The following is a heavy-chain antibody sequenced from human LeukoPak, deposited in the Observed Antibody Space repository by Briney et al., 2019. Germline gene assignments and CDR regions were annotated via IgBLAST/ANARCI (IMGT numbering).Heavy chain of an antibody. V-gene: IGHV3-23*01. J-gene: IGHJ4*02. CDR3: ARLEYYYGSGSYYNGDY. Sequence: GGTLRLSCAASGFTFSSHGMNWVRQAPGKGLEWVSGIRGDGVTTYYADSVKGRFTISRDNSKNTLYLQMNSLRAEDTAVYYCARLEYYYGSGSYYNGDYWGQGTLVTVSS. CDR1: GFTFSSHG. D-gene: IGHD3-10*01. CDR2: IRGDGVTT.